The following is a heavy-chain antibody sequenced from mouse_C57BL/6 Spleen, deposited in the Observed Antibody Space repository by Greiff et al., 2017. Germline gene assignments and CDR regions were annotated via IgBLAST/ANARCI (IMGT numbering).Heavy chain of an antibody. CDR2: ISPRSGNT. CDR1: GYTFTSYG. D-gene: IGHD1-1*01. CDR3: ARSTYGSSYGDVEV. V-gene: IGHV1-81*01. Sequence: VQVVESGAELARPGASVKLSCKASGYTFTSYGISWVKQRTGPGLEWIGEISPRSGNTYYNEKFKGKATLTADKSSSTAYMELRSLTSEDSAVYFCARSTYGSSYGDVEVWGTGTTVSVSS. J-gene: IGHJ1*03.